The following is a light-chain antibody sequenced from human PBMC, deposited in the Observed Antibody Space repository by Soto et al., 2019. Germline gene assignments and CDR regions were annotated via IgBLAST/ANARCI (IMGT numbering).Light chain of an antibody. Sequence: QSVLTQPASVSGSPGLSITISCTGTSSEVGGHNYVSWYQQHPGKAPKNMIYEVNNGPSGVSDRFSGSKSGNTASLTISGLQAEDEAYYYCSSFTNSGTVVFGGGTNLTVL. CDR2: EVN. J-gene: IGLJ2*01. CDR1: SSEVGGHNY. V-gene: IGLV2-14*01. CDR3: SSFTNSGTVV.